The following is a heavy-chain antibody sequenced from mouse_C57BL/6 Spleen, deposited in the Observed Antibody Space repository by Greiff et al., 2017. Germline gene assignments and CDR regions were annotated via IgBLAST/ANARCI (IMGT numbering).Heavy chain of an antibody. V-gene: IGHV1-54*01. J-gene: IGHJ1*03. CDR3: ARWGAYYDDDVPWYFDV. CDR2: INPGSGGT. Sequence: QVQLQQSGAELVRPGTSVKVSCKASGYAFTNYLIEWVKQRPGQGLEWIGVINPGSGGTNYNEKFKGKATLTADKSSSTAYMQLSSLTSEDSAVYFCARWGAYYDDDVPWYFDVWGTGTTVTVSS. D-gene: IGHD2-4*01. CDR1: GYAFTNYL.